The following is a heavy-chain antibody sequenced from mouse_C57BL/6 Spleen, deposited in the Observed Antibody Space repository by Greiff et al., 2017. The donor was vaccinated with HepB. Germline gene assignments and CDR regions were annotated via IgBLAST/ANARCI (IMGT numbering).Heavy chain of an antibody. CDR1: GYTFTSYW. V-gene: IGHV1-55*01. CDR3: ARSGDYDQGTFAY. CDR2: IYPGSGST. Sequence: LKQPGAELVKPGASVKMSCKASGYTFTSYWITWVKQRPGQGLEWIGDIYPGSGSTNYNEKFKSKATLTVDTSSSTAYMQLSSLTSEDSAVYYCARSGDYDQGTFAYWGQGTLVTVSA. J-gene: IGHJ3*01. D-gene: IGHD2-4*01.